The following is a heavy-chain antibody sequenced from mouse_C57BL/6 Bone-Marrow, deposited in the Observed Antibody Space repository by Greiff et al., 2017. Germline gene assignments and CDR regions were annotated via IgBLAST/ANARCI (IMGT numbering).Heavy chain of an antibody. Sequence: QVQLQQPGAELVKPGASVKLSCKASGYSFTGYWMKWVKQRPGKGLEWIGEIDPSDSYTNYNQKFKAKATLTVDTSSSTAYMQLSSLTSEDAAVYYCACYYSNYTFDYWGQGTTLTVS. CDR1: GYSFTGYW. V-gene: IGHV1-50*01. CDR3: ACYYSNYTFDY. D-gene: IGHD2-5*01. J-gene: IGHJ2*01. CDR2: IDPSDSYT.